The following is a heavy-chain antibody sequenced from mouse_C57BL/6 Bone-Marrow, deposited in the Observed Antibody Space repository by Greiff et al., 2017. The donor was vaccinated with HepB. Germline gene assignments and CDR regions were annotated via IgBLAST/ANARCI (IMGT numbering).Heavy chain of an antibody. Sequence: EVKLVESGAELVRPGASVKLSCTASGFNIKDDYMHWVKQRPEQGLEWIGWIDPENGDTEYASKFQGKATITADTSSNTAYLQLSSLTSEDTAVYYCTFYYYGSRGYFDVWGTGTTVTVSS. J-gene: IGHJ1*03. V-gene: IGHV14-4*01. CDR2: IDPENGDT. CDR3: TFYYYGSRGYFDV. D-gene: IGHD1-1*01. CDR1: GFNIKDDY.